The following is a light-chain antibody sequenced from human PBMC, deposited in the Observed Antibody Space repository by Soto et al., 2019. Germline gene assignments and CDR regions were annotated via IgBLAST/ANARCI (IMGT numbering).Light chain of an antibody. J-gene: IGKJ5*01. Sequence: ETVMTQSPATLSVSPGERATLSCRASQSVSSNVAWYQQTPGQDPRLLLYCASTRATGIPDRFSGSGSGKEFTLTISSRQSADFAVYYCQQYNNWPPVTFGQGTRLDIK. CDR3: QQYNNWPPVT. CDR2: CAS. CDR1: QSVSSN. V-gene: IGKV3-15*01.